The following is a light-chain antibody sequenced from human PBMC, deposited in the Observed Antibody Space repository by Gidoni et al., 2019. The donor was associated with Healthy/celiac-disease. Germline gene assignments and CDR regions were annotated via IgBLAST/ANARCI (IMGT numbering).Light chain of an antibody. CDR1: SSDDGGYNY. Sequence: QSALTQPASVAGSPGQSITISCTGTSSDDGGYNYVSWYQQHPGKAPKLMIYEVSNRPSGVSTRFSGSKSGNTASLTISGLQAEDEADYYCSSYTSSSTPYVFGTGTKVTVL. J-gene: IGLJ1*01. V-gene: IGLV2-14*01. CDR2: EVS. CDR3: SSYTSSSTPYV.